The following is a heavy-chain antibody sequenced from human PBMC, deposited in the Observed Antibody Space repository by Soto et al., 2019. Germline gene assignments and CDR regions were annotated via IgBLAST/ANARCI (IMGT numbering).Heavy chain of an antibody. J-gene: IGHJ4*02. Sequence: GGSLRLSCAASGFTFSSYCMSWVRQAPGKGLEWVANIKQDGSEKYYVDSVKGRFTISRDNAKNSLYLQMNSLRAEDTAVYCCARDRYYYGSGPLGYWGQGTLVTVSS. CDR2: IKQDGSEK. D-gene: IGHD3-10*01. CDR3: ARDRYYYGSGPLGY. V-gene: IGHV3-7*01. CDR1: GFTFSSYC.